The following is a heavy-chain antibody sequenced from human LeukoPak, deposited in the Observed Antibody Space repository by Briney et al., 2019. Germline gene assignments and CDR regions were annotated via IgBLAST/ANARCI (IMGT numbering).Heavy chain of an antibody. D-gene: IGHD3-22*01. CDR3: ARGARNYYDSSGYENWFDP. CDR1: GFTFSSYD. CDR2: IGTAGDT. V-gene: IGHV3-13*01. J-gene: IGHJ5*02. Sequence: PGGSLRLSCAASGFTFSSYDMHWVRQAPGKGLEWVSAIGTAGDTYYPGSVKGRFTISRENAKNSLYLQMNSLRAGDTAVYYCARGARNYYDSSGYENWFDPWGQGTLVTVSS.